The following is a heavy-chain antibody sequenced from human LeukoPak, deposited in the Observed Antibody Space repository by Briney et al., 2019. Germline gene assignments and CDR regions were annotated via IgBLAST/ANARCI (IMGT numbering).Heavy chain of an antibody. CDR2: ISGSGNYM. V-gene: IGHV3-23*01. CDR3: AKGGHPAVVTTRFDS. CDR1: GFTFDTYG. J-gene: IGHJ5*01. Sequence: GGSLRLSCAASGFTFDTYGMSWVRQAPGKGLVWVSSISGSGNYMYYKDSVKGRFTISRDNSKNTLLLQMNSLRAEDSAVYYCAKGGHPAVVTTRFDSWGQGTLVTVSS. D-gene: IGHD2-21*02.